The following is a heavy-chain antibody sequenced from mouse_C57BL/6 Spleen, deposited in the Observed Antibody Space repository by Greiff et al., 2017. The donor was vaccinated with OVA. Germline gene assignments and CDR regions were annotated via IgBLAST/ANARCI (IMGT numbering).Heavy chain of an antibody. D-gene: IGHD4-1*01. Sequence: DVKLVESGGGLVKPGGSLKLSCAASGFTFSSYAMSWVRQTPEKRLEWVATISDGGSYTYYPDNVKGRFTISRDNAKNNLYLQRSHLKSEDTAMYYCARDDWGDYFDYWGRGTTLTVSS. CDR3: ARDDWGDYFDY. CDR1: GFTFSSYA. V-gene: IGHV5-4*01. J-gene: IGHJ2*01. CDR2: ISDGGSYT.